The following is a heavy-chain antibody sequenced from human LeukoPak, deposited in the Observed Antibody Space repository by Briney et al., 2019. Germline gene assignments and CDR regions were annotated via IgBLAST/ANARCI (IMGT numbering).Heavy chain of an antibody. V-gene: IGHV4-39*07. J-gene: IGHJ4*02. D-gene: IGHD2-15*01. CDR2: IYYSGST. Sequence: SETLSLTCTVSGGSLSSSSYYWGWLRQPPGKGLEWIGSIYYSGSTNYNPSLKSRVTISVDTSKNQFSLKLSSVTAADTAVYYCARVAAKTVDYWGQGTLVTVSS. CDR3: ARVAAKTVDY. CDR1: GGSLSSSSYY.